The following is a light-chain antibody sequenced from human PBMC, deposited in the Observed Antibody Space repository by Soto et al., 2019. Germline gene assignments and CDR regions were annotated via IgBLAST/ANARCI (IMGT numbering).Light chain of an antibody. V-gene: IGKV1-33*01. Sequence: DIPMTQSPSSLSASVGDRVTITCQASQDISNYLNWYQQKPGKAPKLLIYDASNLETGVPSRFSGSGSGTNSTLTISSLQPEDIATHDYQQYDNPPPWTFGQGTKVTIK. CDR3: QQYDNPPPWT. J-gene: IGKJ1*01. CDR1: QDISNY. CDR2: DAS.